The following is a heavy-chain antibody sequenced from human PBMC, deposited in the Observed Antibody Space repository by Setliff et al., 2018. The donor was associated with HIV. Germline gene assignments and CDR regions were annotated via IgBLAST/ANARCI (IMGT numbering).Heavy chain of an antibody. Sequence: GASVKVSCKASGYTFTGYYIHWVRQAPGQGLEWMGWINPNTGGTDYAQKFQGWATMTRETSISTAYMGLRRLKSDDAAVYYCARGRTNSSYYNFWSAYSSTMDVWGHGTTVTVSS. V-gene: IGHV1-2*04. CDR2: INPNTGGT. D-gene: IGHD3-3*01. CDR3: ARGRTNSSYYNFWSAYSSTMDV. J-gene: IGHJ6*02. CDR1: GYTFTGYY.